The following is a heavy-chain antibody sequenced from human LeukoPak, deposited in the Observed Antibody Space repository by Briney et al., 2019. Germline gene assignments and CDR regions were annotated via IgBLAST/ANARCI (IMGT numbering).Heavy chain of an antibody. CDR1: GGSFSGYY. Sequence: SETLSLTCAVYGGSFSGYYWSWIRQPPGKGLEWIGEINHSGSTNYNPSLKSRVTISVDTSKNQFSLKLSSVTAADTAVYYCARGRTVVVPAAHPFDYWGQGTLVTVSS. CDR2: INHSGST. CDR3: ARGRTVVVPAAHPFDY. J-gene: IGHJ4*02. D-gene: IGHD2-2*01. V-gene: IGHV4-34*01.